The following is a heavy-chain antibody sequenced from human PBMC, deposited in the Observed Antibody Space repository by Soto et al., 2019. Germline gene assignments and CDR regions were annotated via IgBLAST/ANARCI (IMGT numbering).Heavy chain of an antibody. J-gene: IGHJ3*02. V-gene: IGHV3-30-3*01. CDR1: GFTFSSYA. CDR3: TTDRPYYDILTGYYNLGAFDI. D-gene: IGHD3-9*01. CDR2: ISYDGSNK. Sequence: PGGSLRLSCAASGFTFSSYAMHWVRQAPGKGLEWVAVISYDGSNKYYADSVKGRFTISRDNSKNTLYLQMNSLRAEDTAVYYCTTDRPYYDILTGYYNLGAFDIWGQGTMVTV.